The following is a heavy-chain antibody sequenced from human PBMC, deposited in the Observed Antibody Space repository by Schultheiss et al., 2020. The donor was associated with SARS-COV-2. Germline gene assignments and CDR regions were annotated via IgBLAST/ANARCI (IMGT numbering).Heavy chain of an antibody. Sequence: GGSLRLSCAASGFTFSSYAMHWVRQAPGKGLEWVAVISYDGSNKYYADSVKGRFTISRDNAKNSLYLQMNSLRAEDTAVYYCAKRGVRFSGMDVWGQGTTVTVSS. J-gene: IGHJ6*02. D-gene: IGHD3-16*01. CDR2: ISYDGSNK. CDR1: GFTFSSYA. V-gene: IGHV3-30-3*02. CDR3: AKRGVRFSGMDV.